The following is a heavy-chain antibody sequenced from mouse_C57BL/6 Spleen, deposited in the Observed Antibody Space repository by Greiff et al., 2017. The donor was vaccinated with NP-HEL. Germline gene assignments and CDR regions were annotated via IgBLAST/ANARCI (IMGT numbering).Heavy chain of an antibody. CDR2: IHPNSGST. Sequence: VQLQQSGAELVKPGASVKLSCKASGYTFTSYWMHWVKQRPGQGLEWIGMIHPNSGSTNYNEKFKSKATLTVDKSSSTAYMQLSSLTSEDSAVYYCARSGYGSSPKWYFDVWGTGTTVTVSS. D-gene: IGHD1-1*01. V-gene: IGHV1-64*01. CDR1: GYTFTSYW. J-gene: IGHJ1*03. CDR3: ARSGYGSSPKWYFDV.